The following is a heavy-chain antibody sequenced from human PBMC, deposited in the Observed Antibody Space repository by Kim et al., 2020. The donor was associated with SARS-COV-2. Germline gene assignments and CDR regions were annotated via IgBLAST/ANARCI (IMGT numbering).Heavy chain of an antibody. Sequence: IGQAASVKSRLTISEDNAKNSLDLRMNSRRAEDTALYYCAKEGYGSGYFDYWGQGTLVTVSS. CDR2: I. D-gene: IGHD3-10*01. CDR3: AKEGYGSGYFDY. J-gene: IGHJ4*02. V-gene: IGHV3-9*01.